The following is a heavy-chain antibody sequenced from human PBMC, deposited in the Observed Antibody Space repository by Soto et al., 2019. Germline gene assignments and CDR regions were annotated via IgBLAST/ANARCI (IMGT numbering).Heavy chain of an antibody. CDR2: INSDGTTT. CDR3: ATDGSYAQHA. Sequence: GGSLRLSCAASGFTFSNTWMHWVRQAPGKGLVWVSHINSDGTTTTYADSVKGRFTISRDNAKNTVHLQMNSLRAEDTAVYYCATDGSYAQHAWGQGTTVTVS. D-gene: IGHD2-2*01. J-gene: IGHJ6*02. CDR1: GFTFSNTW. V-gene: IGHV3-74*01.